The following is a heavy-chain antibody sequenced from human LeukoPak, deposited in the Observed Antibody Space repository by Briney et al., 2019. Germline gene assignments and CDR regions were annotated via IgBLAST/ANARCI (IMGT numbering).Heavy chain of an antibody. V-gene: IGHV3-23*01. Sequence: GGSLRLSCAASGFPFKSYAMTWVRQAPGKGLEWVSVISGSGDKTYYAEAVKVRFTTSRDNSRNTMYLQMNSLRADDSAVYYCAKARTTGFFYYYGLDVWGEGTTVSVFS. CDR2: ISGSGDKT. J-gene: IGHJ6*04. D-gene: IGHD4-11*01. CDR1: GFPFKSYA. CDR3: AKARTTGFFYYYGLDV.